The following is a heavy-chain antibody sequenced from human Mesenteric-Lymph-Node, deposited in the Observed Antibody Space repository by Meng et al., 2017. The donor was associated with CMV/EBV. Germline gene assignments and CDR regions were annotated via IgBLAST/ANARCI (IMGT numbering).Heavy chain of an antibody. V-gene: IGHV2-5*01. CDR3: AHRVVSSSGDYFDY. CDR2: IYWNDDK. J-gene: IGHJ4*02. Sequence: SGPTLVKPPQTLTLTCTFSGISLSTSGVAVGWIRQPPGEALEWLALIYWNDDKRYSPSLKSRLIIAKDTSKNQVVLTMTNMDPVDTATYYCAHRVVSSSGDYFDYWGQGTLVTVSS. CDR1: GISLSTSGVA. D-gene: IGHD6-6*01.